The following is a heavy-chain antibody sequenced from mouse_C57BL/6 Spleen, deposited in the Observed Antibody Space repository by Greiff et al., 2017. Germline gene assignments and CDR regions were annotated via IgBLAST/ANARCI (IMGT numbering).Heavy chain of an antibody. D-gene: IGHD1-1*01. CDR1: GYTFTSYW. V-gene: IGHV1-52*01. Sequence: QVQLQQPGAELVRPGSSVKLSCKASGYTFTSYWMHWVKQRPIQGLEWIGNIDPSDSETHYNQQFKDKATLTVDKSSSTAYMQLSSLTSEDSAVYYGARTSPSITTVVGYFDYWGQGTTLTVSS. J-gene: IGHJ2*01. CDR3: ARTSPSITTVVGYFDY. CDR2: IDPSDSET.